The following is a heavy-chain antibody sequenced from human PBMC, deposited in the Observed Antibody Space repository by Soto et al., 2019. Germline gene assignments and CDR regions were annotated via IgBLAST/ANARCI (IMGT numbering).Heavy chain of an antibody. J-gene: IGHJ3*02. CDR2: MNPNSGNP. Sequence: QVQLVQSGGEVKRSGASVRISCKSSGYTFNRHDINWVRQATGQGPEWIGWMNPNSGNPGYAQKFRGRVTMTRDSSITTPYMDLSSLSSEDTAIYYWAREGLYGSIQDNTFDIWGQGTMVSVSS. V-gene: IGHV1-8*01. CDR1: GYTFNRHD. D-gene: IGHD6-19*01. CDR3: AREGLYGSIQDNTFDI.